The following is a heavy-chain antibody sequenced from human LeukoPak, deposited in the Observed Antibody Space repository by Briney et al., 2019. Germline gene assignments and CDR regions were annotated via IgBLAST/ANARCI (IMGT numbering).Heavy chain of an antibody. Sequence: SETLSLTCAVYGGSFSGYYWSWIRQPPGKGLEWIGEINHSGSTNYNPSLKSRVTISVDTSKNQFSLKLSSVTAADTAVYYCARGFLGLVVPAALNWFDPWVQGTLVTVSS. CDR2: INHSGST. V-gene: IGHV4-34*01. CDR3: ARGFLGLVVPAALNWFDP. J-gene: IGHJ5*02. CDR1: GGSFSGYY. D-gene: IGHD2-2*01.